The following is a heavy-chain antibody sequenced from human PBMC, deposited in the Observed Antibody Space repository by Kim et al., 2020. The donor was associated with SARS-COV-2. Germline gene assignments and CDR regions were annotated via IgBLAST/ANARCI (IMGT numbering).Heavy chain of an antibody. D-gene: IGHD2-2*01. Sequence: VKGLFTISRDNSKNTLYLQMNSLRADDTAVYFCARGRFCSSSNCYSYMDVWGKGTTVIVSS. CDR3: ARGRFCSSSNCYSYMDV. J-gene: IGHJ6*03. V-gene: IGHV3-30*07.